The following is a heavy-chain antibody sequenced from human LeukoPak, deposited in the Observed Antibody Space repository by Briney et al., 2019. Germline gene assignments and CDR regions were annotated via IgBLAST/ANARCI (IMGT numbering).Heavy chain of an antibody. J-gene: IGHJ4*02. CDR3: AKRPADYGDYVSYFDY. CDR2: ISDDGRRK. V-gene: IGHV3-30*18. D-gene: IGHD4-17*01. Sequence: GGSLRLSCAASGFSFISYGMHWVRQAPGKGLEWVGVISDDGRRKDYADSVKGRFTISRDNSKDTLYLQMNSLRAEDTAVYYCAKRPADYGDYVSYFDYWGQGTLVTVS. CDR1: GFSFISYG.